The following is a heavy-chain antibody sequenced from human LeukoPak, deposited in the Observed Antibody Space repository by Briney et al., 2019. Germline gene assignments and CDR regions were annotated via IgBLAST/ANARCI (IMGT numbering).Heavy chain of an antibody. CDR3: ARDGGKFDY. V-gene: IGHV3-48*04. J-gene: IGHJ4*02. D-gene: IGHD4-23*01. Sequence: PGGSLRLSCAASGFTFSSYSMNWVRQGPGKGLEWVSYISSSSGSMDYADSVKGRFTISRDNAKNSLYLQMTSLRVEDTAVYYCARDGGKFDYWGQGTLVTVSS. CDR1: GFTFSSYS. CDR2: ISSSSGSM.